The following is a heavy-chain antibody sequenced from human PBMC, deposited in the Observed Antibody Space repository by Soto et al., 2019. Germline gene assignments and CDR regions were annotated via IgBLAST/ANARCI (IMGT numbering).Heavy chain of an antibody. CDR1: GFDVSYNY. D-gene: IGHD6-19*01. CDR2: IHPDGAT. J-gene: IGHJ5*02. CDR3: GSIAVAEGFDP. V-gene: IGHV3-53*02. Sequence: EVLLVETGGALIQPGGSLRLSCAASGFDVSYNYMSWVRQAPGKGLEWLSIIHPDGATYYGGSVKGRFTISRDNSNNTVHLQMNDLRGDDTAVYYCGSIAVAEGFDPWGQGTLVTVSS.